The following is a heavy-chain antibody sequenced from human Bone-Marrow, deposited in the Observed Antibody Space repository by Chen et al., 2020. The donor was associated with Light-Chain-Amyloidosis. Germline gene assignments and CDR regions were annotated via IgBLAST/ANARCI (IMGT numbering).Heavy chain of an antibody. V-gene: IGHV3-23*01. Sequence: EVQLLESGGGLVQPGGSLRLSCAASGFTFSSYAMSWVRQAPGKGLEWVLAISGGGGSTYYADSVKGRFTISRDNSKNTLYLQMNSLRAEDTAVYYCAKDGMYSMSGYYYGMDVWGQGTTVTVSS. CDR2: ISGGGGST. D-gene: IGHD2-8*01. CDR3: AKDGMYSMSGYYYGMDV. CDR1: GFTFSSYA. J-gene: IGHJ6*02.